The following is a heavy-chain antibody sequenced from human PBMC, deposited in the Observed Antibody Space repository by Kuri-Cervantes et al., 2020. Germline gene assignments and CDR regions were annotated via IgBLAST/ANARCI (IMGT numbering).Heavy chain of an antibody. D-gene: IGHD4-17*01. V-gene: IGHV3-48*02. CDR1: GFTFSSDS. Sequence: LSLTCAASGFTFSSDSMNWVRQAPGKGLEWVSYISSSSSTIYYADSVKGRFTISRDNAKNSLYLQMNSLRDEDTAVYYCARDLQGSPDDYGDYVFDYGMDVWGQGTTVTVSS. CDR2: ISSSSSTI. J-gene: IGHJ6*02. CDR3: ARDLQGSPDDYGDYVFDYGMDV.